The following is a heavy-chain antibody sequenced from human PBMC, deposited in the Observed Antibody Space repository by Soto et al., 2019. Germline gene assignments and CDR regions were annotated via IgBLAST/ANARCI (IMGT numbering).Heavy chain of an antibody. CDR1: GFTFSSYS. J-gene: IGHJ5*02. V-gene: IGHV3-23*01. CDR3: ANDYCSGGSCYSWINWFDP. D-gene: IGHD2-15*01. Sequence: GGSLRLSCAASGFTFSSYSMNWVRQAPGKGLEWVSSISGSSGSIYYADSVKGRFTISRDNSKNTLYLQMNSLRAEDTAVYYCANDYCSGGSCYSWINWFDPWGQGTPVTVSS. CDR2: ISGSSGSI.